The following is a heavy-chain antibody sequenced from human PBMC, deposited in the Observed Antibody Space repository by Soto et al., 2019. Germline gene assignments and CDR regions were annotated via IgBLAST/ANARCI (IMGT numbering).Heavy chain of an antibody. CDR2: IIPIFGTA. CDR1: GGTFSSYA. V-gene: IGHV1-69*12. J-gene: IGHJ6*02. CDR3: ARDHDSGSVTNLLYFSNMDV. Sequence: QVQLVQSGAEVKKPGSSVKVSCKASGGTFSSYAISWVRQAPGQGLEWMGGIIPIFGTANYAQKFQGRVTITADESTSTAYLGPSSVRSEATAVYYCARDHDSGSVTNLLYFSNMDVWGQGPTVTVSS. D-gene: IGHD5-12*01.